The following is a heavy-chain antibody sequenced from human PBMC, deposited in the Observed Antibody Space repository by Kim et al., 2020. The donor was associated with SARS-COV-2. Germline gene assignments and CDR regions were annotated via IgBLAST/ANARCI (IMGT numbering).Heavy chain of an antibody. Sequence: SVKVSCKASGGTFSSYAISWVRQAPGQGLEWMGGIIPIFGTANYAQKFQGRVTITADESTSTAYMELSSLRSEDTAVYYCARVNSGSYYFDYWGQGTLVTVSS. J-gene: IGHJ4*02. CDR2: IIPIFGTA. D-gene: IGHD1-26*01. CDR3: ARVNSGSYYFDY. V-gene: IGHV1-69*13. CDR1: GGTFSSYA.